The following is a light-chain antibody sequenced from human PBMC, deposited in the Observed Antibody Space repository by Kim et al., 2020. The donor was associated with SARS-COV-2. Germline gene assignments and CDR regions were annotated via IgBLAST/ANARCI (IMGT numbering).Light chain of an antibody. CDR3: QQYGASLYT. J-gene: IGKJ2*01. Sequence: EVVLTQSPGTLSLSPGEGATLSCRTSEIVNSAYSAWYQQRPGQAPRLLIYGASRRATGIPDRFSGSGSGTDFTLTISRLEPEDFAVYFCQQYGASLYTFGPGTKLEI. V-gene: IGKV3-20*01. CDR1: EIVNSAY. CDR2: GAS.